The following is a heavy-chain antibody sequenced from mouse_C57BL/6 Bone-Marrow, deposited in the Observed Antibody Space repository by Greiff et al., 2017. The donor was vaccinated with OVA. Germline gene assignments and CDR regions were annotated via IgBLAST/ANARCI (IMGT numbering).Heavy chain of an antibody. D-gene: IGHD2-2*01. CDR3: ARSDLLWLRELYAMDY. J-gene: IGHJ4*01. CDR2: IHPNSGST. Sequence: QVQLQQPGAELVKPGASVKLSCKASGYTFTSYGMHWVQQRPGQGLEWIGMIHPNSGSTNYNEKFKSRATLSVDKSSSTAYMQLSSLTSEDSAVYYCARSDLLWLRELYAMDYWGQGTSVTVSS. CDR1: GYTFTSYG. V-gene: IGHV1-64*01.